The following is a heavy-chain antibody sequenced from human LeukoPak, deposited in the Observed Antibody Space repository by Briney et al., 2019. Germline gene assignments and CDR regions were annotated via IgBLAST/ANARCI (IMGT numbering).Heavy chain of an antibody. V-gene: IGHV1-46*01. CDR3: SRGLDPGPYYDIWNWFSDY. CDR2: INPSGGST. J-gene: IGHJ4*02. CDR1: GYTFTSYY. Sequence: GASVKVSCKASGYTFTSYYMHWVRQAPGQGLEWMGIINPSGGSTSYAQKSQGRVTMTRDMSTSTVYMELSSLRSEDTAVYYCSRGLDPGPYYDIWNWFSDYWGQGTLVTVSS. D-gene: IGHD3-9*01.